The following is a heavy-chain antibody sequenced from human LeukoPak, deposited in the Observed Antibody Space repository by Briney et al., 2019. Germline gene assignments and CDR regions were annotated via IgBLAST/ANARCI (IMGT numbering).Heavy chain of an antibody. V-gene: IGHV3-74*01. CDR1: GFPLSTYW. D-gene: IGHD4-17*01. J-gene: IGHJ4*02. CDR2: INSDGSST. CDR3: ARGLTTLTTSVDY. Sequence: PGGSLRLSCAASGFPLSTYWMPWVRQAPGKGLVWVSCINSDGSSTSYADSVKGRFTISRDNAKNTLYLQMNSLRAEDTAVYYCARGLTTLTTSVDYWGQGTLVTVSS.